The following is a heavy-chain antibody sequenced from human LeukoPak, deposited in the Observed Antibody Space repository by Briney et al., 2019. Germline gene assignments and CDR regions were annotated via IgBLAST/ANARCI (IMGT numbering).Heavy chain of an antibody. J-gene: IGHJ4*02. CDR1: GFTFSSYA. Sequence: GGSLRLSCAASGFTFSSYAMSWVRQAPGKGLEWVSAISGSGGSTYYADSVKGRFTISRDNSKNTLYLLMNSLIPEDTAVYYCAREVVSSPSYFDSWGQGTLDTVSS. V-gene: IGHV3-23*01. CDR3: AREVVSSPSYFDS. D-gene: IGHD2-15*01. CDR2: ISGSGGST.